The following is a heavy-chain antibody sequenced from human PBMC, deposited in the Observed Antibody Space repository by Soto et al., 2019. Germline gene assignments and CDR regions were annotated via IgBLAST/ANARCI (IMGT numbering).Heavy chain of an antibody. CDR3: AKDWDSGSYYIDF. D-gene: IGHD1-26*01. V-gene: IGHV3-23*01. Sequence: PVGSLRLSCAASGFTFSSYAMSWVRQAPGKGLEWVSAISGSGGSTYFTDSVKGRFTISRDNSKNTLYLQMNSLRAEDTAVYYCAKDWDSGSYYIDFWGQGTLVTAPQ. CDR1: GFTFSSYA. CDR2: ISGSGGST. J-gene: IGHJ4*02.